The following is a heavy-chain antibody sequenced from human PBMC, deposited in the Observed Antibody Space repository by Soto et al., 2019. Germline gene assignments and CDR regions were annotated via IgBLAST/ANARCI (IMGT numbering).Heavy chain of an antibody. J-gene: IGHJ4*02. Sequence: ASVKVSCNASGYTFTSYYMHLVRQAPGQGLEWMGIINPSGGSTSYAQKFQGRVTMTRDTSTSTVYMELSSLRSEDTAVYYCARGKSVLVINIYYFDYWGQGTLVTVSS. CDR3: ARGKSVLVINIYYFDY. D-gene: IGHD3-22*01. CDR1: GYTFTSYY. V-gene: IGHV1-46*01. CDR2: INPSGGST.